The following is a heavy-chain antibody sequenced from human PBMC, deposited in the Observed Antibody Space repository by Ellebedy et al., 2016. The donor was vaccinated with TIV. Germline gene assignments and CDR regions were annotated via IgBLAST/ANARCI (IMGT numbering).Heavy chain of an antibody. Sequence: MPSETLSLTCTVSGGSSARSNDHCVSIRQSPGMGLEWIGTIYYSGYTNYNPSLKSRVTISVDTSKNQFSLKLSSVNAADTAVYYCARDRYSNWMSAWGQGTLVTVSS. CDR1: GGSSARSNDH. D-gene: IGHD6-13*01. V-gene: IGHV4-39*07. J-gene: IGHJ5*02. CDR3: ARDRYSNWMSA. CDR2: IYYSGYT.